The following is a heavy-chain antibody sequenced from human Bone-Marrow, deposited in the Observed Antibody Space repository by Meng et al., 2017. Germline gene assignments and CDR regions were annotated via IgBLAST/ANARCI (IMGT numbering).Heavy chain of an antibody. CDR1: GGSFSSFG. CDR2: LIPFFDTP. D-gene: IGHD6-19*01. V-gene: IGHV1-69*05. Sequence: QVQLVQSGAEVKEPGSSVKVSCQTSGGSFSSFGFNWVRQAPGQGLEWMGRLIPFFDTPNYAQKFQGRLTITKDEATRTAYMELSSLTSEDTAVYYCASPSSGWFYFHYWGQGTLVTVSS. CDR3: ASPSSGWFYFHY. J-gene: IGHJ4*01.